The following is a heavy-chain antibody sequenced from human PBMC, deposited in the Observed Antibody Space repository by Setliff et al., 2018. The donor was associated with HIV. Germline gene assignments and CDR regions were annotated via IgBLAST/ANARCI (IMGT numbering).Heavy chain of an antibody. CDR2: IYTSGST. V-gene: IGHV4-4*08. J-gene: IGHJ6*03. CDR3: ARCYSNFWSGYPLDYMDV. D-gene: IGHD3-3*01. CDR1: GGSISSHY. Sequence: SETLSLTCTVSGGSISSHYWSWIRQPPGKGLEWIGHIYTSGSTNYNPSLKSRVTMSVGTSKNQFSLKLSSVTAADTAVYYCARCYSNFWSGYPLDYMDVWGKGTTVTVSS.